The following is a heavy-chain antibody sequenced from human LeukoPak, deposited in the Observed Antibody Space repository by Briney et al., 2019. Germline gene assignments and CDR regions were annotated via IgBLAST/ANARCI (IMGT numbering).Heavy chain of an antibody. D-gene: IGHD6-13*01. CDR3: ARIGAAGTRYYFDY. CDR1: GSSITTYTH. CDR2: IHHTGNT. J-gene: IGHJ4*02. V-gene: IGHV4-38-2*02. Sequence: SETLSLTCTVSGSSITTYTHWGWIRQSPGKGLEWIASIHHTGNTYYNPSLESRVTISIDTSKNQFSLELTSVTAADTAVYYCARIGAAGTRYYFDYWSQGTLVTVSS.